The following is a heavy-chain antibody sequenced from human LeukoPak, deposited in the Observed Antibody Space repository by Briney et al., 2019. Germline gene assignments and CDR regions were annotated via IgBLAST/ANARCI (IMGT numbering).Heavy chain of an antibody. CDR1: GGSISSGSYY. CDR2: IYTSGST. Sequence: SETLSLTCTVSGGSISSGSYYWSWIRQPAGKGLEWIGRIYTSGSTNYNPSLKSRVTISVDTSKNQFSLKLSSVTAADTAVYYCARAAGMFSDAFDIWGQGTMVTVSS. D-gene: IGHD3-10*01. V-gene: IGHV4-61*02. J-gene: IGHJ3*02. CDR3: ARAAGMFSDAFDI.